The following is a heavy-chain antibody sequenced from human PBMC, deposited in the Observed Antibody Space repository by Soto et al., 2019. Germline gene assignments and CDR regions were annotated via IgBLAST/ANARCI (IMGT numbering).Heavy chain of an antibody. Sequence: SETLSLTCTVSSGSISSSSYYWGWIRQPPRKGLEWIGSIYYSGSTYYNPSLKSRVTISVDTSKNQFSLKLSSVTAADTAVYYCARVSPRHIAVAGVFDYWGQGTLVTVSS. J-gene: IGHJ4*02. D-gene: IGHD6-19*01. CDR1: SGSISSSSYY. CDR2: IYYSGST. V-gene: IGHV4-39*01. CDR3: ARVSPRHIAVAGVFDY.